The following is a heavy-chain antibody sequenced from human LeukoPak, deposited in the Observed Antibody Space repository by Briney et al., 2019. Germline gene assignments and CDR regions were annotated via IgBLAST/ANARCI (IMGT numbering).Heavy chain of an antibody. V-gene: IGHV3-7*03. Sequence: GGSLRLSCAVSGFTFSGFWMSWSRQAPGKGLEWVASINSDGSEGYYADVVKGRFTISRDNAKNSLYLQINSLRAEDTAVYYCASLHGDYWGQGTLVTVSS. J-gene: IGHJ4*02. CDR1: GFTFSGFW. CDR3: ASLHGDY. CDR2: INSDGSEG.